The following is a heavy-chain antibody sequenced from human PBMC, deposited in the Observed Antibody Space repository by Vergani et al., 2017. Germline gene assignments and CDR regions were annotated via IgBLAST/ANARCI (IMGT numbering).Heavy chain of an antibody. Sequence: QVQLVESGGGVVQPGRSLRLSCAASGFTFSSYGMHWVRQAPGKGLEWVAVIWYDGSNKYYADSVKGRFTISRDNSKNTMYLQMNSLRAEDTAVYYCAKSKLRGGPYYMGVWGKGTTVTVSS. V-gene: IGHV3-33*06. CDR3: AKSKLRGGPYYMGV. CDR1: GFTFSSYG. CDR2: IWYDGSNK. D-gene: IGHD2-15*01. J-gene: IGHJ6*03.